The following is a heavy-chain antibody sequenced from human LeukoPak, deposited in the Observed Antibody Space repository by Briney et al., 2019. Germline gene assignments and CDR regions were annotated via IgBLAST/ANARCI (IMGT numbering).Heavy chain of an antibody. J-gene: IGHJ6*03. CDR3: ARDFSRGSYKGRDYYMDV. CDR1: GFTFSTYA. D-gene: IGHD1-26*01. V-gene: IGHV3-30*04. Sequence: ERSLRPSCAASGFTFSTYAMHWVRQAPGKGLEWVAVISYDVSKTYYADSVKGRFTISRDNSKNTLYLQMNSLRAEDTAVYYCARDFSRGSYKGRDYYMDVWGKGTTVTVSS. CDR2: ISYDVSKT.